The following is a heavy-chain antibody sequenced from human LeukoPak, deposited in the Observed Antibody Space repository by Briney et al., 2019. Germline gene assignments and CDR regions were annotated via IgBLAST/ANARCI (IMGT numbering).Heavy chain of an antibody. CDR1: GFTFSSYA. D-gene: IGHD6-6*01. CDR2: ISGSGDNT. V-gene: IGHV3-23*01. Sequence: GGSLRLSCAASGFTFSSYAMSWVRQVPGKGLEWVSVISGSGDNTYYADSVKGRFTISRDNSKNMLYLQMSSLRAEDTAVYYCAKWKYSNSGIDDYWGQGTLVTVSS. J-gene: IGHJ4*02. CDR3: AKWKYSNSGIDDY.